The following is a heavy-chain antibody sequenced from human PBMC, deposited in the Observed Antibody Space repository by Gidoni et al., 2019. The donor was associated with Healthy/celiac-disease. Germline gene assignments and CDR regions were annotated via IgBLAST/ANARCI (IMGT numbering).Heavy chain of an antibody. CDR3: ARDRGIVVVPAAAAADWFDP. V-gene: IGHV3-30-3*01. CDR2: ISYDGSNK. J-gene: IGHJ5*02. D-gene: IGHD2-2*01. Sequence: QVQLVESGGGVVQPGRSLRLSCAASGFTFSSYAMHWVRQAPGKGLEWVAVISYDGSNKYYADSVKGRFTISRDNSKNTLYLQMNSLRAEDTAVYYCARDRGIVVVPAAAAADWFDPWGQGTLVTVSS. CDR1: GFTFSSYA.